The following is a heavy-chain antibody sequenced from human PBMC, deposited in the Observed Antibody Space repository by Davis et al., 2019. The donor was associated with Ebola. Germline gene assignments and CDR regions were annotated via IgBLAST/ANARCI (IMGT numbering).Heavy chain of an antibody. CDR3: ARDIGYYDFWSGYYTGTVDY. V-gene: IGHV3-11*06. D-gene: IGHD3-3*01. Sequence: GGSLRLSCAASGFTFSSYAMSWIRQAPGKGLEWVSYISSSSSYTNYADSVKGRFTISRDNSKNTLYLQMNSLRAEDTAVYYCARDIGYYDFWSGYYTGTVDYWGQGTLVTVSS. J-gene: IGHJ4*02. CDR1: GFTFSSYA. CDR2: ISSSSSYT.